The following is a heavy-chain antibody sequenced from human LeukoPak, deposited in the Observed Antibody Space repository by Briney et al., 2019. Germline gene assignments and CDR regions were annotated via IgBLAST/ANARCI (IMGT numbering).Heavy chain of an antibody. Sequence: PSETLSLTCTVSGDSISPLYWGWIRQPPGKGLEFNGYIYYSGSTNYSPSLKSRVSLSVDTSKNQFSLRLSSVTAADTAVYYCARGGVAAKYYFDYWGQGTLVTVSS. CDR1: GDSISPLY. J-gene: IGHJ4*02. V-gene: IGHV4-59*11. CDR3: ARGGVAAKYYFDY. CDR2: IYYSGST. D-gene: IGHD3-10*01.